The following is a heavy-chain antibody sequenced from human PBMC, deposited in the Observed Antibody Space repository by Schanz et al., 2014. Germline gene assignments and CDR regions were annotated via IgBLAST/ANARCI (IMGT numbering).Heavy chain of an antibody. CDR2: IMPLRGIG. CDR3: TRLRRADPNGFDD. Sequence: QVQLVQSGPEVKKPGSSVKVSCQAFGDTFSKYNIMWVRQVPGQGLEWLGRIMPLRGIGNNAWKFQDRLTITGDKSMNITYMELSSLGTEDTAVYYCTRLRRADPNGFDDWGQGTTVTVSS. V-gene: IGHV1-69*02. J-gene: IGHJ6*02. CDR1: GDTFSKYN. D-gene: IGHD6-19*01.